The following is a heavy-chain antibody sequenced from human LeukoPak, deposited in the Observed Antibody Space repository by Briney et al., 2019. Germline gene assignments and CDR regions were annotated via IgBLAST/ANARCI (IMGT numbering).Heavy chain of an antibody. CDR2: ISSNGGST. J-gene: IGHJ6*02. D-gene: IGHD2-8*02. V-gene: IGHV3-64*01. Sequence: GGSLRLSCAASGFTFSSYAMHWVRQPPGKGLEYVSAISSNGGSTYYATSMKGRSTISRDNSTNTLYLQMGSLRAEDMAVYYCARGSAGRGYYYYYGMDVWGQGTTVTVSS. CDR1: GFTFSSYA. CDR3: ARGSAGRGYYYYYGMDV.